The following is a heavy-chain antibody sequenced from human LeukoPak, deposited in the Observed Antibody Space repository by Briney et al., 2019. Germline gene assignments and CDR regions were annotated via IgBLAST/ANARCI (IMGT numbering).Heavy chain of an antibody. J-gene: IGHJ4*02. CDR2: IYEGGSS. CDR3: ARGFRGASFDY. V-gene: IGHV4-39*07. CDR1: GDSISTSTYY. D-gene: IGHD1-26*01. Sequence: SETLSLTCTVSGDSISTSTYYWGWIRQPPGEGLEWIGYIYEGGSSYYNPSLKSRVTISADTSKKQFSLKVSSVTAADTAVYYCARGFRGASFDYWGQGTLVTVSS.